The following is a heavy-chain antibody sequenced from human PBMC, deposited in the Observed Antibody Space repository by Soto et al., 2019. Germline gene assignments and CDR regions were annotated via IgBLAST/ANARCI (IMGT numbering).Heavy chain of an antibody. CDR2: ISSGGSTI. D-gene: IGHD3-16*02. Sequence: EVQLVESGGGLVQPGGSLRLSCAASGFTLSSYEMNWVRQAPGKGLEWVSYISSGGSTIYYADSVRGRFTISRDNAKNSLYLQMNILRAEDTAVYYCARDDRGYPSYFHYWGQGTLVTVAS. V-gene: IGHV3-48*03. CDR1: GFTLSSYE. J-gene: IGHJ4*02. CDR3: ARDDRGYPSYFHY.